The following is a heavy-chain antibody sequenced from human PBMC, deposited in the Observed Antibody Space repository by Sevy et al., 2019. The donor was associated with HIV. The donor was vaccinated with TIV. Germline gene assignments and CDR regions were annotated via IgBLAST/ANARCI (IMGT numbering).Heavy chain of an antibody. V-gene: IGHV6-1*01. Sequence: SQTLSLTCAISGDSVSSNSAAWNWIRQSPSRGLEWLGRTYYRSKWYNDYAVSVKSRITINPDTSKNQFSLQLNSVTPEDTAVYYCARDLDYCSSTSCYTGFDYWGQRTLVTVSS. CDR2: TYYRSKWYN. J-gene: IGHJ4*02. D-gene: IGHD2-2*02. CDR1: GDSVSSNSAA. CDR3: ARDLDYCSSTSCYTGFDY.